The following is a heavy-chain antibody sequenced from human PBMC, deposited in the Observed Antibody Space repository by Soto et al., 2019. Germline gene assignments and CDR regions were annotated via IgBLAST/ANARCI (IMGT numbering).Heavy chain of an antibody. Sequence: PGGSLRLSFAASGFPFMDYYMSWIRQAPGKGLEWVSYISSSSSYTNYADSVKGRFTISRDNAKNSLYLQMNSLRAEDTAVYYCASTYYYDSSGPTFDYWGQGTLVTVS. J-gene: IGHJ4*02. CDR1: GFPFMDYY. V-gene: IGHV3-11*06. CDR3: ASTYYYDSSGPTFDY. D-gene: IGHD3-22*01. CDR2: ISSSSSYT.